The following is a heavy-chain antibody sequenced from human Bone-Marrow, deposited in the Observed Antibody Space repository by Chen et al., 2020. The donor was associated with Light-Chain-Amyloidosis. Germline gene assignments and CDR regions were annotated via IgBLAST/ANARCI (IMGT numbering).Heavy chain of an antibody. Sequence: QVQLVQSGAQVKKPGSSVKVSCKASVGTFSSYAIIWLRQAPGHGLEWMGGIIPILGTANDQQKGRGRVTITADESTSTAYMELSSLRSEDTAVYYCARARLQYSSGWPFDYWGQGTLVTVSS. D-gene: IGHD6-19*01. CDR3: ARARLQYSSGWPFDY. J-gene: IGHJ4*02. CDR2: IIPILGTA. V-gene: IGHV1-69*01. CDR1: VGTFSSYA.